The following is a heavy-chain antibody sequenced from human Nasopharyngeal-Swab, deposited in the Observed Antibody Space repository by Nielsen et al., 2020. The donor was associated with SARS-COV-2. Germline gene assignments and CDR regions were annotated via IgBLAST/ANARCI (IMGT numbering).Heavy chain of an antibody. CDR1: GFTFSSYA. D-gene: IGHD6-19*01. CDR3: ARGRSSGWYKAFDI. Sequence: GESLKISCAASGFTFSSYAMSWVRQAPGKGLEWVSAISSNGGSTYYANSVKGRFTISSDNSKNTLYLQMGSLRAEDMAVYYCARGRSSGWYKAFDIWGQGTMVTVSS. J-gene: IGHJ3*02. CDR2: ISSNGGST. V-gene: IGHV3-64*01.